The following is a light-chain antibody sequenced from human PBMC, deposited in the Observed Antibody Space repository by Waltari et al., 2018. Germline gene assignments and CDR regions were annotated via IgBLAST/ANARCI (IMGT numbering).Light chain of an antibody. V-gene: IGKV1-39*01. CDR1: KNIRSY. J-gene: IGKJ2*03. CDR3: QASYTTPYS. CDR2: AAP. Sequence: DLQMTQSPSSLSASVGDRVTISCRASKNIRSYLSWYQQKPGIALKLVIYAAPTLQSGVPSRFSGSGSGTNFTLTITSLQAEDFATYFFQASYTTPYSFGQGTKVEIK.